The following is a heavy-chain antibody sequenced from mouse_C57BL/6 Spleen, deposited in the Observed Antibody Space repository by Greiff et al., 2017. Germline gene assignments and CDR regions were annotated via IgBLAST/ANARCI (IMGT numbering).Heavy chain of an antibody. CDR1: GYTFTDYE. J-gene: IGHJ4*01. V-gene: IGHV1-15*01. CDR2: IDPETGGT. Sequence: VKLMESGAELVRPGASVTLSCKASGYTFTDYEMHWVKQTPVHGLEWIGAIDPETGGTAYNQKFKGKAILTADKSSSTAYMELRSLTSEDSAVYYCTVPPAPMDYWGQGTSVTVSS. D-gene: IGHD3-1*01. CDR3: TVPPAPMDY.